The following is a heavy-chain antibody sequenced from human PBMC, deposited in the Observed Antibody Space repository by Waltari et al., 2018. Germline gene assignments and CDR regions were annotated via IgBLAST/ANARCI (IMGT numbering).Heavy chain of an antibody. J-gene: IGHJ6*02. CDR1: GFKFSSSG. CDR2: LGYDGSNT. D-gene: IGHD1-1*01. Sequence: QVQLVESGGGAVQPGQSLRLSWVTSGFKFSSSGMDWVRQAQGKVLEWVAVLGYDGSNTDYRESVKGRFTISRDNVKNTVDLQMNNLRVEDTAVYYCARPAWNDPPYYYGMDVWGPGTTVSVSS. V-gene: IGHV3-33*01. CDR3: ARPAWNDPPYYYGMDV.